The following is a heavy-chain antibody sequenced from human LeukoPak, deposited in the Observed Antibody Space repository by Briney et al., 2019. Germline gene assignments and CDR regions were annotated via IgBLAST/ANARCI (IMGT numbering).Heavy chain of an antibody. J-gene: IGHJ4*02. Sequence: GGSLRLSCAASGFTFDDYGMSWVRQAPGKGLEWVSNINWNGGSTGYADSVRGRFTISRDNAKNSLYLQMNSLRAEDTALYYCARVSDISVAAYFAYWVLGTRVTVSS. CDR1: GFTFDDYG. CDR2: INWNGGST. D-gene: IGHD6-19*01. V-gene: IGHV3-20*04. CDR3: ARVSDISVAAYFAY.